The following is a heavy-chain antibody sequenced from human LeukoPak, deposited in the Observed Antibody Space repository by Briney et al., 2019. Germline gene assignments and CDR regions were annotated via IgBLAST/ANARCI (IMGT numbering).Heavy chain of an antibody. J-gene: IGHJ6*02. CDR3: ARDQRMVATNYYYGMDV. CDR2: IYYSGST. Sequence: SETLPLTCTVSGGSISSYYWSWIRQPPGKGLEWIGYIYYSGSTNYNPSLRSRVTISVDTSKNQFSLKLSSVTAADTAVYYCARDQRMVATNYYYGMDVWGQGTTVTVSS. V-gene: IGHV4-59*01. CDR1: GGSISSYY. D-gene: IGHD5-12*01.